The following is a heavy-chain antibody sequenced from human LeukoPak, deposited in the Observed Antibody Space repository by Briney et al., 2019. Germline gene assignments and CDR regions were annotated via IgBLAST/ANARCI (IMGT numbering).Heavy chain of an antibody. J-gene: IGHJ6*03. V-gene: IGHV1-69*05. CDR2: IIPIFGTA. CDR1: GGTFSSYA. Sequence: SVKVSCKASGGTFSSYAISWVRQAPGQGLEWMGGIIPIFGTANYAQKFQGRVTITTDESTSTAYMELSSLRSADTAVYYCARQVVVVAAMRYYYYYMDVWGKGTTVTVSS. D-gene: IGHD2-15*01. CDR3: ARQVVVVAAMRYYYYYMDV.